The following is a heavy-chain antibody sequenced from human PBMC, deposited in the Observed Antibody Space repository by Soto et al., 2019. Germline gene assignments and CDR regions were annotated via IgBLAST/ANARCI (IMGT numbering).Heavy chain of an antibody. CDR1: GYSFTSYW. Sequence: GESLKISCKGSGYSFTSYWIGWVRQMPGKGLEWMGIIYPGDSDTRYSPSFQGQVTISADKSISTAYLQWSSLKASDTAMYYCARESSSSVGGYYYYGMDVWGQGTTVTV. D-gene: IGHD6-6*01. CDR3: ARESSSSVGGYYYYGMDV. V-gene: IGHV5-51*01. J-gene: IGHJ6*02. CDR2: IYPGDSDT.